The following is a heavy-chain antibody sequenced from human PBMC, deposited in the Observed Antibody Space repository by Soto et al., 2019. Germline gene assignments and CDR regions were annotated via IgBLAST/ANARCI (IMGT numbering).Heavy chain of an antibody. J-gene: IGHJ6*02. D-gene: IGHD3-10*01. CDR2: IIPIFGTA. CDR1: VGTFSSYA. Sequence: SVKVSCKASVGTFSSYAISWVRQAPGQGLEWMGGIIPIFGTANYAQKFQVRVTITADESTSTAYMELSSLRSEDTAVYYCARDWGTMVRGGTPPNYYYDYYGMDVWGQGTTVTVSS. CDR3: ARDWGTMVRGGTPPNYYYDYYGMDV. V-gene: IGHV1-69*13.